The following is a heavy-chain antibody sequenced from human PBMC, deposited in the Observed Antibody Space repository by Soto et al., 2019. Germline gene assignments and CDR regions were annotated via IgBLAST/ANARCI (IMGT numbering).Heavy chain of an antibody. CDR2: ISSSSSYI. Sequence: EVQLVESGGGLVKPGGSLRLSCAASGFTFSSYSMNWVRQAPGKGLEWVSSISSSSSYIYYADSGKGRFTISRDNAKNSRYLQMNSLRAEETAVCYWARDKEDCSCGSCYVPLRYWGPGTLVTVSS. CDR1: GFTFSSYS. J-gene: IGHJ4*02. CDR3: ARDKEDCSCGSCYVPLRY. D-gene: IGHD2-15*01. V-gene: IGHV3-21*01.